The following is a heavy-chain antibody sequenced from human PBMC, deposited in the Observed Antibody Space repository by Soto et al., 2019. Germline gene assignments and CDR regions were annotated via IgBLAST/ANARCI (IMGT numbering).Heavy chain of an antibody. CDR1: GFTFSGSA. CDR3: NTDQSGWYADY. CDR2: IKSKTDGGTT. J-gene: IGHJ4*02. Sequence: GGSLRLSCAASGFTFSGSAMHWVRQAPGKGLEWVGRIKSKTDGGTTDYAAPVKGRFTISRDDSKNTLYLQMNSLKTEDTAVYYCNTDQSGWYADYWGQGTLVTVSS. V-gene: IGHV3-15*01. D-gene: IGHD6-19*01.